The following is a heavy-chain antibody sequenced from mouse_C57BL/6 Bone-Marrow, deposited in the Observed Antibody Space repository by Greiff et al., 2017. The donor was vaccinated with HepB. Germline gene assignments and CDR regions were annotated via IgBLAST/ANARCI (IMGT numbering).Heavy chain of an antibody. D-gene: IGHD1-1*01. CDR1: GYSFTSYY. V-gene: IGHV1-66*01. CDR2: IYPGSGNT. CDR3: ARYPHYYGSSPRDY. Sequence: VQLQESGPELVKPGASVKISCKASGYSFTSYYIHWVKQRPGQGLEWIGWIYPGSGNTKYNEKFKGKATLTADTSSSTAYMQLSSLTSEDSAVYYCARYPHYYGSSPRDYWGQGTTLTVSS. J-gene: IGHJ2*01.